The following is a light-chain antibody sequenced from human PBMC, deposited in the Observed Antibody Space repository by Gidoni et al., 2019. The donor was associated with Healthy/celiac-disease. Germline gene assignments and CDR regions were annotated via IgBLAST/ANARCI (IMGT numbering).Light chain of an antibody. CDR2: GKT. J-gene: IGLJ2*01. Sequence: ELTQDPAVSVALGRTVRITCQGDRLSSYYASWYQQKPGQAPVLVIYGKTNRPSGIPDRFSGSSSGNTASLTITGAQAEDEADYYCNSRASSGNLV. V-gene: IGLV3-19*01. CDR1: RLSSYY. CDR3: NSRASSGNLV.